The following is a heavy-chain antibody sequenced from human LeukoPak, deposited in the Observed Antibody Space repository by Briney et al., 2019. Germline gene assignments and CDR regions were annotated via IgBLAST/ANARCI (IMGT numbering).Heavy chain of an antibody. CDR1: GFTFTTYW. CDR3: ARGGVGATEYDY. V-gene: IGHV3-7*03. J-gene: IGHJ4*02. Sequence: GGSLRLSCAASGFTFTTYWMSWVRQPPGKGLEWVANIKQDGTEKYYVDSVKGRFTISRDNAKNSLYLQMNSLRAEDTALYYCARGGVGATEYDYWGQGTLVTVSS. CDR2: IKQDGTEK. D-gene: IGHD1-26*01.